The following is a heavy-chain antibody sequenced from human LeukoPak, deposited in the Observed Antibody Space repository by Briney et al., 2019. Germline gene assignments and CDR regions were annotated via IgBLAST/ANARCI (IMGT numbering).Heavy chain of an antibody. CDR1: GYTFTVHY. CDR3: AREGLQVVRGVPDY. J-gene: IGHJ4*02. CDR2: INPNSGGT. V-gene: IGHV1-2*02. Sequence: GASVTVSFTASGYTFTVHYMHWVRQAPGQGREWMGWINPNSGGTNYAQKFQGRVTMTRDTSISTAYMELSRLRSDDTAVYYCAREGLQVVRGVPDYWGQGTLVTVSS. D-gene: IGHD3-10*01.